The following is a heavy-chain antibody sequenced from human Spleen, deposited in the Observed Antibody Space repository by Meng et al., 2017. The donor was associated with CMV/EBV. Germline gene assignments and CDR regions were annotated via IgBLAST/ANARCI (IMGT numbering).Heavy chain of an antibody. J-gene: IGHJ6*02. D-gene: IGHD3-3*01. Sequence: GESLKISCAASGFTFSSYAMSWVRQAPGKGLEWVSAISGSGGSTYYADSVKGRFTISRDNSKNTLYLQMNSLRGEDTALYYCARDHDFWSGQSPMDVWGQGTTVTVSS. CDR1: GFTFSSYA. V-gene: IGHV3-23*01. CDR2: ISGSGGST. CDR3: ARDHDFWSGQSPMDV.